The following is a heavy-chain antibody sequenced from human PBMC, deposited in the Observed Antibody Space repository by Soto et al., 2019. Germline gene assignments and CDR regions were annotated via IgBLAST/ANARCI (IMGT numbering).Heavy chain of an antibody. CDR3: ARDAVLDYGSGSPHYYYYGMDV. Sequence: QVQLVESGGGLVKPGGSLRLSCAASGFTFSDYYMSWIRQAPGKGLEWVSYISSSSSYIYYADSVKGRFTISRDNAKNSLYLQMNSLRAEDTAVYYCARDAVLDYGSGSPHYYYYGMDVWGQGTTVTVSS. CDR2: ISSSSSYI. J-gene: IGHJ6*02. V-gene: IGHV3-11*06. D-gene: IGHD3-10*01. CDR1: GFTFSDYY.